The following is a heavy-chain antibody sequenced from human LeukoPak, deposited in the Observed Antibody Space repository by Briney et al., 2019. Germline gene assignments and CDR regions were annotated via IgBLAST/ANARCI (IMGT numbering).Heavy chain of an antibody. CDR1: GDSFPSNSAA. D-gene: IGHD3-3*01. CDR2: TYYRSKWYN. J-gene: IGHJ5*02. V-gene: IGHV6-1*01. Sequence: SQTLSLTCAISGDSFPSNSAAWNWIRQSPSRGLEWLGRTYYRSKWYNDYAVSVKSRITINPDTSKNQFSLQLNSVTPEDTAVYYCARGGGITIFGVVIMVNNWFDPWGQGTLVTVSS. CDR3: ARGGGITIFGVVIMVNNWFDP.